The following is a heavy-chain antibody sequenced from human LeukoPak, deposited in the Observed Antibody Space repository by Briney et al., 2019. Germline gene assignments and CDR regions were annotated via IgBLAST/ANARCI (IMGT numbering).Heavy chain of an antibody. D-gene: IGHD3-10*01. CDR3: ARDLLLS. J-gene: IGHJ5*02. V-gene: IGHV3-30-3*01. Sequence: GGSLRLSCAASGFTFSSYAMHWVRQAPGKGLEWVAVISYDGSNKYYADSVKGRFTISRDNSKNTPYLQMNSLRAEDTAVYYCARDLLLSWGQGTLVTVSS. CDR2: ISYDGSNK. CDR1: GFTFSSYA.